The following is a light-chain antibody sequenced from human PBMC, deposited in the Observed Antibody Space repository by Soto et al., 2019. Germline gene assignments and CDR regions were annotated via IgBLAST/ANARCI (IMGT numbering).Light chain of an antibody. J-gene: IGLJ2*01. CDR1: SSDVGGYNY. CDR2: DVS. Sequence: QSALTQPASVSGSPGQSITISCTGTSSDVGGYNYVSWYQHHPGKAPKLTIYDVSNRPSGVSNRFSGSKSGDTASLTISGLQAEAEADYYCSSYTSGSTLVFGGGTKVTVL. V-gene: IGLV2-14*03. CDR3: SSYTSGSTLV.